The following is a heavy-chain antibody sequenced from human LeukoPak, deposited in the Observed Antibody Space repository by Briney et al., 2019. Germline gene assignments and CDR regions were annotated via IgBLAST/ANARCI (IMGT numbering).Heavy chain of an antibody. V-gene: IGHV4-59*12. CDR2: IYYSGST. Sequence: PSETLSLTCAVSGGSISSYYWNWLRQPPGKGLEWIGYIYYSGSTNYNPSLKSRVTISVDTSKNQFSLKLSSVPAADTALYYCARDSQEKYYFDYWGQGTLVTVSS. D-gene: IGHD5-24*01. J-gene: IGHJ4*02. CDR3: ARDSQEKYYFDY. CDR1: GGSISSYY.